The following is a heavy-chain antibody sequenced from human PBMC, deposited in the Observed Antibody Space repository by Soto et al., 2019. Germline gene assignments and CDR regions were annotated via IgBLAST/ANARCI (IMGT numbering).Heavy chain of an antibody. CDR2: ISAYNGNT. Sequence: ASVKVSCKASGYSFTSYGINWVRQAPGQGLEWVGWISAYNGNTNYAQKLQGRVTLTTDTSTSTAYMELRSLRSDDTAVYYCARDRSGSYYSGSTYWGQGTLVTVSS. J-gene: IGHJ4*02. V-gene: IGHV1-18*01. CDR1: GYSFTSYG. D-gene: IGHD1-26*01. CDR3: ARDRSGSYYSGSTY.